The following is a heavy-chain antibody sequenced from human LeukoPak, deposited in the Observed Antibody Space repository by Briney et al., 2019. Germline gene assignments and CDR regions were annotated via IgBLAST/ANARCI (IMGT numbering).Heavy chain of an antibody. D-gene: IGHD1-14*01. CDR3: ARDSWPEVVRFDY. CDR2: IYYTGAT. CDR1: GASIVSYY. Sequence: SETLSLTCTVSGASIVSYYWGWIRQPPGKGLGYIGYIYYTGATNYNPSLKSRVTISVDTSKNQFSLKLTSVTAADTAVYYCARDSWPEVVRFDYWGQGALVTVSS. J-gene: IGHJ4*02. V-gene: IGHV4-59*12.